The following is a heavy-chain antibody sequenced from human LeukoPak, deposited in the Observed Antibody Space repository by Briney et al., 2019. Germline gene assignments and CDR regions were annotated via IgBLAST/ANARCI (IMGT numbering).Heavy chain of an antibody. J-gene: IGHJ4*02. CDR3: TRLVAPGAQYYDILTGSTPDDY. V-gene: IGHV3-73*01. CDR1: GFTFRGSA. D-gene: IGHD3-9*01. CDR2: IRSKANSYAT. Sequence: GGSLRLSCAASGFTFRGSAMHWVRQASGKGLEWVGRIRSKANSYATAYAASVKGRFTISRDDSKNTAYLQMNSLKTEDTAVYYCTRLVAPGAQYYDILTGSTPDDYWGQGTLVTVSS.